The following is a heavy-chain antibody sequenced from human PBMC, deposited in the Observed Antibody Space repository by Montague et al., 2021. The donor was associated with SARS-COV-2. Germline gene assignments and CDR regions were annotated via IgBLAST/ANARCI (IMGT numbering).Heavy chain of an antibody. CDR2: MYYSGST. Sequence: SETLSLTCTVSGGSISSSNYYWGWIRLPPGKGLEWIGNMYYSGSTYYNPSLKSRVTISIDTSKNQFSLKLSSVTAADTAVYYCARDDIVLQGVTKGMDDWGQGTTVTVSS. J-gene: IGHJ6*02. CDR3: ARDDIVLQGVTKGMDD. CDR1: GGSISSSNYY. V-gene: IGHV4-39*07. D-gene: IGHD3-10*01.